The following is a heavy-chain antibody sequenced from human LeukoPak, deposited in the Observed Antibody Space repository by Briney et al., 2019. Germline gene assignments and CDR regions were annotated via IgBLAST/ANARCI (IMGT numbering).Heavy chain of an antibody. D-gene: IGHD3-22*01. V-gene: IGHV4-31*11. CDR2: IYYSGST. Sequence: SETLSLTCAVSGGSISSGGYYWSWIRQHPGKGLEWIGYIYYSGSTYYNPSLKSRVTISVDTSKNQFSLKLSSVTAADTAVYYCAREATLALYYYDSSGLSVGAFDIWGQGTMVTVSS. J-gene: IGHJ3*02. CDR3: AREATLALYYYDSSGLSVGAFDI. CDR1: GGSISSGGYY.